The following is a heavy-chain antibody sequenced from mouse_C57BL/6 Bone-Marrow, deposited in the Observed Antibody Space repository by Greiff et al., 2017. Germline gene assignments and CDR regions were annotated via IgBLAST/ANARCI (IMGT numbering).Heavy chain of an antibody. Sequence: EVQLVESGGGLVQPGGSLKLSCAASGFTFSDYYMYWVRQTPEKRLEWVAYISNGGGSTYYPDTVKGRFTISRDNAKNTLYLQMSRLKSEDTAMYYCARHGNYGNYHYAMDYWGQGTSVTVSS. CDR2: ISNGGGST. CDR3: ARHGNYGNYHYAMDY. V-gene: IGHV5-12*01. J-gene: IGHJ4*01. CDR1: GFTFSDYY. D-gene: IGHD2-1*01.